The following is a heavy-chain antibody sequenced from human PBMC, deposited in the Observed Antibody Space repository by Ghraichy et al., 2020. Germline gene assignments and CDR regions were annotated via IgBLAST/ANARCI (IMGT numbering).Heavy chain of an antibody. J-gene: IGHJ4*02. CDR3: ARRGDYARAFLDY. CDR1: GDSISSYY. D-gene: IGHD4-17*01. V-gene: IGHV4-4*09. CDR2: IRPGGST. Sequence: SETLSLTCTVSGDSISSYYWNWIRQTPGRGLEWIANIRPGGSTNYNHSLKSHVTLSVDTALNHFSLMLKSVTAADTAVYYYARRGDYARAFLDYWGQGLLVSVSS.